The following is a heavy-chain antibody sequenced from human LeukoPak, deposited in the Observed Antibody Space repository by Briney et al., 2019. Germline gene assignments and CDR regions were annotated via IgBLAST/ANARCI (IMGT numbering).Heavy chain of an antibody. CDR3: ARDPPWYSSSWYYFDY. CDR1: GYTFTSNY. D-gene: IGHD6-13*01. J-gene: IGHJ4*02. Sequence: ASVKVSCKAFGYTFTSNYMHWVRQAPGQGPEWMGVISPSGGSTTYAQKFQGRVTMTRDTSISTAYMELSRLRSDDTAVYYCARDPPWYSSSWYYFDYWGQGTLVTVSS. CDR2: ISPSGGST. V-gene: IGHV1-2*02.